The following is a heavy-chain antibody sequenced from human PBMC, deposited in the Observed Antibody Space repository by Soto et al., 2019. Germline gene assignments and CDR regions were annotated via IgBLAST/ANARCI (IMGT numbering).Heavy chain of an antibody. CDR1: GYIFTAYS. V-gene: IGHV1-46*01. J-gene: IGHJ1*01. CDR3: AREENCRGGTCYSEYFHH. Sequence: ASVKVSCKTSGYIFTAYSMHWVRQAPGQGLEWMGVVNPSGGSAHYAQSFEGRVTLTRDTSTSTFYMELSSLRSEDTAIYYCAREENCRGGTCYSEYFHHWGQGTLVTVSS. CDR2: VNPSGGSA. D-gene: IGHD2-15*01.